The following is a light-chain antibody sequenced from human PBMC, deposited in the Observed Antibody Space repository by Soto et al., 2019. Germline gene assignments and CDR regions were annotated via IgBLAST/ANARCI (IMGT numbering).Light chain of an antibody. CDR1: QTISSNN. CDR2: GTS. J-gene: IGKJ1*01. Sequence: EIVLTQSPGTLSVSPGERATLSCRASQTISSNNLAWYQQKPGQPPSLRIYGTSSRATAIPDRFSGSESGTDFTLTISRLEPEDSAIYYCQQYGSWTFGQGTKVEI. V-gene: IGKV3-20*01. CDR3: QQYGSWT.